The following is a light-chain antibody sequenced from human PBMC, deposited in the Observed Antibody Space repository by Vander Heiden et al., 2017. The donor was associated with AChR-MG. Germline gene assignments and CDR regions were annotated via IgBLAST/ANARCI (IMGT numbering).Light chain of an antibody. CDR2: AAS. J-gene: IGKJ1*01. V-gene: IGKV3-20*01. CDR1: QSVSSF. Sequence: VLTQSPGTLSLSPGERATLSCRASQSVSSFLAWFQQKPGQAPRLLIYAASSRATGIPDRFSGSGSGTDFTLTISRLEPEDFAVYYCQHDDSSPWTFGQGTKVEIK. CDR3: QHDDSSPWT.